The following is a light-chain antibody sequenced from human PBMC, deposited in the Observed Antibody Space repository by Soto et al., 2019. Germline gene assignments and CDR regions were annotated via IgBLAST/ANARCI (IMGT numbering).Light chain of an antibody. J-gene: IGLJ2*01. CDR2: DVR. Sequence: QSALTQPTSVSGSPGQSITISCTGTSSDIGAYNYVSWYQQHPGKAPKLMIXDVRNRPSGVSNRFSGSKSGNTXSLTISGXXXXXXADYYCSSYTSSSSVVFGGGTKLTVL. V-gene: IGLV2-14*03. CDR1: SSDIGAYNY. CDR3: SSYTSSSSVV.